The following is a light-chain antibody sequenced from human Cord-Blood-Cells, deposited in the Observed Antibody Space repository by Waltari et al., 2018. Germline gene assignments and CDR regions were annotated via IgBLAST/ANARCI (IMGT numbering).Light chain of an antibody. V-gene: IGLV2-14*01. CDR1: SSDVGGYNY. Sequence: QSALTQPASVSGSPGQSITISCTGTSSDVGGYNYVSWYQQHPGKAPKLLIYDVSKRPSRVSNRFSGSKSGNMASLTISGLQAEDEADYYCSSYTSSSTYVFGTGTKVTVL. J-gene: IGLJ1*01. CDR2: DVS. CDR3: SSYTSSSTYV.